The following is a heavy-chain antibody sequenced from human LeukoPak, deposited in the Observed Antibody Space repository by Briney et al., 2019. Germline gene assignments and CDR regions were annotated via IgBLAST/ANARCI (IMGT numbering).Heavy chain of an antibody. V-gene: IGHV4-39*01. CDR3: ARAVPGDYYDSSSYADY. CDR2: IYYSGST. Sequence: SETLSLTCTVSGGSISSSSYYWGWIRQPPGKGLEWIGSIYYSGSTYYNPSLKSRVTISVDTSKNQFSLKLSSVTAADTAVYYCARAVPGDYYDSSSYADYWGQGTLVTVSS. CDR1: GGSISSSSYY. J-gene: IGHJ4*02. D-gene: IGHD3-22*01.